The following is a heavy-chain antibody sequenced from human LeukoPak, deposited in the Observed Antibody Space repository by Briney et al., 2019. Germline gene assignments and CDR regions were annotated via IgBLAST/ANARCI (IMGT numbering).Heavy chain of an antibody. V-gene: IGHV4-59*08. J-gene: IGHJ4*02. D-gene: IGHD2-2*01. CDR3: ARLALIHCSSTSCYAGIHFDY. CDR1: GGSISSCY. Sequence: PSETLSLTCTVSGGSISSCYWSWIRQPPGKGLEWIGYIYYSGSTNYNPSLKSRVTISVDTSKNQFSLKLSSVTAADTAVYYCARLALIHCSSTSCYAGIHFDYWGQGTLVTVSS. CDR2: IYYSGST.